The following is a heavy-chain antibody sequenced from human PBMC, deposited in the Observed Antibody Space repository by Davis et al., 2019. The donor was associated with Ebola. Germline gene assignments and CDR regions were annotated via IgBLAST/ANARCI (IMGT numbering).Heavy chain of an antibody. V-gene: IGHV3-21*05. CDR2: ISSGGHYT. D-gene: IGHD5-24*01. CDR3: AKDAEDGSGNWFFDF. CDR1: GFTLSRHS. Sequence: GESLKISCGASGFTLSRHSMNWVRQAPGKGLEWIAFISSGGHYTYYADSVRGRFTISRDKAKNLLYLQLNSLRDEDTALYYCAKDAEDGSGNWFFDFRGRGALVTVSS. J-gene: IGHJ2*01.